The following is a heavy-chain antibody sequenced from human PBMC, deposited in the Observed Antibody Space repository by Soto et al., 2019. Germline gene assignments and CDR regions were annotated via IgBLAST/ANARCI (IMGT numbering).Heavy chain of an antibody. D-gene: IGHD3-3*01. CDR2: IYYSGST. Sequence: PSETLSLTCTVSGGSISSYYWSWIRQPPGKGLEWIGYIYYSGSTNYNPSLKSRVTISVDTSKNQFSLKLSSVTAADTAVYYCARGYEMDAFDIWGQGTMVTVS. CDR3: ARGYEMDAFDI. CDR1: GGSISSYY. J-gene: IGHJ3*02. V-gene: IGHV4-59*01.